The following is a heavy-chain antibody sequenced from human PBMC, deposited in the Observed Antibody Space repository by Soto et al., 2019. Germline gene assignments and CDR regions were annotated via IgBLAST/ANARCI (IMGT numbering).Heavy chain of an antibody. J-gene: IGHJ1*01. CDR1: GFTFGTTD. V-gene: IGHV3-23*01. CDR2: IDGSGGIT. CDR3: VKDGDFGEDGPAEYFEH. Sequence: QLLQSGGGLVQPGGSLTLSCAASGFTFGTTDMSWVRQAPGEGLEWVSTIDGSGGITYYADSVKGRFTISRDNSRNTVYLQMNSLRGDDTALYYCVKDGDFGEDGPAEYFEHWGQGTLVTVSS. D-gene: IGHD4-17*01.